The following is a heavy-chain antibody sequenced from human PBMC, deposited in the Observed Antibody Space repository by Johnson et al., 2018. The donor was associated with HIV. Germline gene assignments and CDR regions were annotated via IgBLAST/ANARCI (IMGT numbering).Heavy chain of an antibody. Sequence: VQLVESGGGLVQPGRSLRLSCSASGFTFDDYAMHWVRQAPGKGLVWVSGISWKSGSIGYVDSVKGRFTISRDNTKNSLYLQMNSLRAEDTAVYYCAKDLFSAAAGTRNAFDIWGQGTM. CDR2: ISWKSGSI. J-gene: IGHJ3*02. D-gene: IGHD6-13*01. CDR3: AKDLFSAAAGTRNAFDI. CDR1: GFTFDDYA. V-gene: IGHV3-9*01.